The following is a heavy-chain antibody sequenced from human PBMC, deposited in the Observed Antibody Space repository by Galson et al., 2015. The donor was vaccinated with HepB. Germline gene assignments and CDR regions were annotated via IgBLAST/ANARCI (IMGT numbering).Heavy chain of an antibody. Sequence: LSLTCTVSGGSISSGDYYWSWIRQPPGKGLEWIGYIYYSGSTYYNPSLKSRVTISVDTSKNQFSLKLSSVTAADTAVYYCARAHPDLKYYDFWSGWPHYYYYMDVWGKGTTVT. V-gene: IGHV4-30-4*01. CDR3: ARAHPDLKYYDFWSGWPHYYYYMDV. D-gene: IGHD3-3*01. CDR2: IYYSGST. CDR1: GGSISSGDYY. J-gene: IGHJ6*03.